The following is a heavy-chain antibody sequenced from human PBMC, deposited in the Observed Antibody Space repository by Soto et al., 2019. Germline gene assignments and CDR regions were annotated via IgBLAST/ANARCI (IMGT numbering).Heavy chain of an antibody. J-gene: IGHJ4*02. CDR3: ARGVHYDTSGYYYFY. V-gene: IGHV1-69*13. CDR2: IIPIFGTA. Sequence: SVKVSCKASGGTFSSYAIDWVRQAPGQGFEWMGGIIPIFGTANYAQKFQGRITITADESTSTAYMELRSLRSEDTAMYYCARGVHYDTSGYYYFYWGQGTLVTVSS. CDR1: GGTFSSYA. D-gene: IGHD3-22*01.